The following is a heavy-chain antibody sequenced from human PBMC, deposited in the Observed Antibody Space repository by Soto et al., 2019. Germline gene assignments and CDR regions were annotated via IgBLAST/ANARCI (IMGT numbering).Heavy chain of an antibody. J-gene: IGHJ4*02. CDR3: ARDFSWFGELIASDY. CDR1: GYTFTSYA. CDR2: INAGNGNT. V-gene: IGHV1-3*01. D-gene: IGHD3-10*01. Sequence: QVQLVQSGAEVKKPGASVKVSCKASGYTFTSYAMHWVRQAPGQRLEWMGWINAGNGNTKYSQKFQGRVTITRDTSASTAYMEVGSLRSEDTAVYYCARDFSWFGELIASDYWGQGTLVTVSS.